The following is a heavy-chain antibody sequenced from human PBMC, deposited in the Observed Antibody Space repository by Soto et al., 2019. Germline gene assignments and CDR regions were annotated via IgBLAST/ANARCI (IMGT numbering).Heavy chain of an antibody. CDR1: GFNVNSDY. J-gene: IGHJ4*02. CDR3: TRDGRGLGRLSLFEY. Sequence: EEQLVESGGGLIHPGGSLRLSCAASGFNVNSDYMNWVRQTPGKGLEWVASIYSGETTYYADSVRGRFTISSDKSKNTLYFQLNSLRIEDTAVYYCTRDGRGLGRLSLFEYWGQGVLVTVSS. CDR2: IYSGETT. D-gene: IGHD2-21*02. V-gene: IGHV3-53*01.